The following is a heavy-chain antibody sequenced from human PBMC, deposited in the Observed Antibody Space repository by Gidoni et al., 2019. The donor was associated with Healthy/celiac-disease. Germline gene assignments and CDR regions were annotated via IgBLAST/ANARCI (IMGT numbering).Heavy chain of an antibody. D-gene: IGHD4-17*01. CDR1: GYPFTSYY. CDR3: ARYQMTTVTLRDDAFDI. CDR2: INPSGGST. J-gene: IGHJ3*02. Sequence: QVQLVQSGAEVKKPGTAVKVSCQASGYPFTSYYMHWVRQAPGQGLEWMGIINPSGGSTSYAQKFQGRFTMTMDTSTSTVYMELSILRSEDTAVYYCARYQMTTVTLRDDAFDIWGQGTMVTVSS. V-gene: IGHV1-46*01.